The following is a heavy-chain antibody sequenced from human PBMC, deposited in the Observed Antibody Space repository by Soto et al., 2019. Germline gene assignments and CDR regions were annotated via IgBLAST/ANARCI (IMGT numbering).Heavy chain of an antibody. V-gene: IGHV1-2*02. D-gene: IGHD1-1*01. J-gene: IGHJ4*02. CDR3: AHVLRTGYPRDY. CDR1: GYTFIAYY. Sequence: ASVKVSCKYFGYTFIAYYLHWVRQAPGQGLEWMGWINPNSGGTNYAQKFQGRVTMTRDTSISTAYMELSRLTSDDTAVYYCAHVLRTGYPRDYCGQGTLVXVS. CDR2: INPNSGGT.